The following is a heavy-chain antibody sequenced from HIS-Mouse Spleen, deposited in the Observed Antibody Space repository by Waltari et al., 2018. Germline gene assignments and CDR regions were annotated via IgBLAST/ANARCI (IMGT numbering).Heavy chain of an antibody. CDR2: ICYSGST. Sequence: QVQLQESCPGLVKPSQTLSLTCTVSGGSISSGGYYWSWIRQHPGKGLEWIGYICYSGSTYANPSLKSRVTISVDTSKNQCSLKLSSVTAADTSVYYCARSPYYDFWSGYSDNWFDPWGQGTLVTVSS. D-gene: IGHD3-3*01. CDR3: ARSPYYDFWSGYSDNWFDP. V-gene: IGHV4-31*03. J-gene: IGHJ5*02. CDR1: GGSISSGGYY.